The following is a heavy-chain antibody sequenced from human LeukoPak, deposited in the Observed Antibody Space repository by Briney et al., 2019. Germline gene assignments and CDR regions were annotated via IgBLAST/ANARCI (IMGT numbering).Heavy chain of an antibody. CDR3: ARDWNFDY. CDR2: IRQDGIEK. CDR1: GFTFSTYW. V-gene: IGHV3-7*01. J-gene: IGHJ4*02. D-gene: IGHD1-1*01. Sequence: GGSLRLSCAASGFTFSTYWMSWVRQAPGKGLEWVANIRQDGIEKYYVDSVKGRFTISRDNAKNSVYLQMNSLRAEDTAVYYCARDWNFDYWGQGTLVTVSS.